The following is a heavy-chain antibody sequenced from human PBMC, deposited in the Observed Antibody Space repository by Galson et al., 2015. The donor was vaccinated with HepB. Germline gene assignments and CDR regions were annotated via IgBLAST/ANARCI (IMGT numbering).Heavy chain of an antibody. D-gene: IGHD3-10*01. CDR2: IDPSDSYT. V-gene: IGHV5-10-1*01. CDR1: GYIFTSYW. CDR3: ARLWFGESYGDY. Sequence: QSGAEVKKPGESLRISCRGSGYIFTSYWIAWVRQMPGKALEWMGRIDPSDSYTNYSPSFQGHVTISADKSISTAYLQWSSLKASDTAIYYCARLWFGESYGDYWGQGTLVTVSS. J-gene: IGHJ4*02.